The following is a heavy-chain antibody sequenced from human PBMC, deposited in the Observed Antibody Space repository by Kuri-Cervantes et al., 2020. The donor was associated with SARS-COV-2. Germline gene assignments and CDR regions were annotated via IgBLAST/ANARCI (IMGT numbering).Heavy chain of an antibody. CDR3: AKPGITMVRGVIYWFDP. V-gene: IGHV3-53*01. D-gene: IGHD3-10*01. CDR2: IYSGGST. Sequence: GESLMISCAASGFTVSSNYMSWVRQAPGKGLEWVSVIYSGGSTYYADSVKGRFTISRDNSKNTLYLQMNSLRAEDTAVYYCAKPGITMVRGVIYWFDPWGQGTLVTVSS. CDR1: GFTVSSNY. J-gene: IGHJ5*02.